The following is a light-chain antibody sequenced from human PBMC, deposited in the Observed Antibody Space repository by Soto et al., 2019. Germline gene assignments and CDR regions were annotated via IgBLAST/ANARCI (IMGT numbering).Light chain of an antibody. CDR2: DAS. Sequence: DKLMSQSPATLSVSPGERVTLSCRASQNIHNHMSWFLQKPGQAPRLLIYDASTRATAIPARFSGSGSETGFTLTISSLQSEDSAVYYCQQYNNWPPWTFGQGTKVDIK. CDR1: QNIHNH. CDR3: QQYNNWPPWT. V-gene: IGKV3-15*01. J-gene: IGKJ1*01.